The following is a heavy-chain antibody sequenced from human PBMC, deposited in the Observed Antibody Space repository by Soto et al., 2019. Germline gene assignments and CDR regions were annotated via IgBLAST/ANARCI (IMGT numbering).Heavy chain of an antibody. CDR2: INHSGST. D-gene: IGHD3-3*01. CDR1: GGSFSGYY. CDR3: ARAGGRNFWSGYYPPGPKTYYWFDP. J-gene: IGHJ5*02. Sequence: QVQLQQWGAGLLKPSETLSLTCAVYGGSFSGYYWSWIRQPPGKGLEWIGEINHSGSTNYNPSLKSRVTISVDTSKNQFSQKLSSATAADTAVYYCARAGGRNFWSGYYPPGPKTYYWFDPWGQGTLVAVSS. V-gene: IGHV4-34*01.